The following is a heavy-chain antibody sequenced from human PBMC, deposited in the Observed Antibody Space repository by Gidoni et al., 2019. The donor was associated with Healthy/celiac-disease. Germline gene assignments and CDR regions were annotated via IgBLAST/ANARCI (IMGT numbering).Heavy chain of an antibody. Sequence: EVQLVESGGGLVQPGRSLRLSCAAPGFTFDDYAMHWVRQAPGKGLEWVSGISWNSGSIGYADSVKGRFTISRDNAKNSLYLQMNSLRAEDTALYYCAKATMSSSWYYFDYWGQGTLVTVSS. V-gene: IGHV3-9*01. CDR3: AKATMSSSWYYFDY. CDR2: ISWNSGSI. D-gene: IGHD6-13*01. CDR1: GFTFDDYA. J-gene: IGHJ4*02.